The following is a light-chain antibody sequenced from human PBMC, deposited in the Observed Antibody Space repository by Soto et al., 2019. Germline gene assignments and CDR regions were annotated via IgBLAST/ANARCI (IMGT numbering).Light chain of an antibody. J-gene: IGKJ1*01. V-gene: IGKV3-15*01. CDR1: QSVSSY. CDR3: QQFYNWPRT. CDR2: DAS. Sequence: EIVLKQSPATLSVYPGERATLSCRASQSVSSYLAWYQQKPGRAPRLLIYDASTRATGVPARFSGSGSGTEFALTISSLQSEDFAVYYCQQFYNWPRTFGQGTMVDI.